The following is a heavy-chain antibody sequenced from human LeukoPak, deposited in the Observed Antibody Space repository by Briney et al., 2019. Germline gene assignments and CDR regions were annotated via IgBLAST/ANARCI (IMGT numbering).Heavy chain of an antibody. Sequence: SVKVSCKASGYTFTSYGISWVRQAPGQGLEWMGRIIPIFGTANYAQKFQGRVTITTDESTSTAYMELSSLRSEDTAVYYCARHSSSWYYFDYWGQGTLVTVSS. CDR3: ARHSSSWYYFDY. CDR1: GYTFTSYG. D-gene: IGHD6-13*01. CDR2: IIPIFGTA. J-gene: IGHJ4*02. V-gene: IGHV1-69*05.